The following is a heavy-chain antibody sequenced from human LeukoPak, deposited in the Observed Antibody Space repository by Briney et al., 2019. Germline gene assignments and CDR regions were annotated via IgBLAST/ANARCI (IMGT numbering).Heavy chain of an antibody. D-gene: IGHD3-10*01. Sequence: PSETLSLTCTVSGGSISSYYWSWIRQPAGKGLEWIGRIYTSGSTNYNPSLKSRVTISVDRSKNQFSLKLSSVTAADTAVYYCARGNFPMVRGGFDYWGQGTLVTVSS. V-gene: IGHV4-4*07. CDR3: ARGNFPMVRGGFDY. CDR1: GGSISSYY. J-gene: IGHJ4*02. CDR2: IYTSGST.